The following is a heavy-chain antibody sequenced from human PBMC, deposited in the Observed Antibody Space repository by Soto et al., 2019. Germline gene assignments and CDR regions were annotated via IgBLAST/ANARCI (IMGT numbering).Heavy chain of an antibody. Sequence: ASVKVSCKASGYTLTSYGISWVRQAPGQGLEWMGWISAYNGNTNYAQKLQGRVTMTTDTSTSTAYMELRSLRSDDTAVYYCARVGYCSSTSCYTFDYWGQGTLVTVSS. CDR1: GYTLTSYG. D-gene: IGHD2-2*01. J-gene: IGHJ4*02. CDR3: ARVGYCSSTSCYTFDY. V-gene: IGHV1-18*04. CDR2: ISAYNGNT.